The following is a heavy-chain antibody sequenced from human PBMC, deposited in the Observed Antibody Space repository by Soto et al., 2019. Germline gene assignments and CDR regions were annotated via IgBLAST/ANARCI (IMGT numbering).Heavy chain of an antibody. J-gene: IGHJ4*02. CDR2: FDPEDGET. CDR3: ATFPQVRGIAVAGTVFDY. V-gene: IGHV1-24*01. CDR1: GYTLTELS. Sequence: ASVKVSCKVSGYTLTELSMHWVRQAPGKGLEWMGGFDPEDGETIYAQKFQGRVTMTEDTSTDTAYMELSSLRSEDTAVYYCATFPQVRGIAVAGTVFDYWGQGTLVTVSS. D-gene: IGHD6-19*01.